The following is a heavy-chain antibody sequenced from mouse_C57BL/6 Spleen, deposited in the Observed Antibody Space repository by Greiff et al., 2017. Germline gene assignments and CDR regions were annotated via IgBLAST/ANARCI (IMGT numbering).Heavy chain of an antibody. CDR1: GYTFTDYN. Sequence: EVQLQQSGPELVKPGASVKMSCKASGYTFTDYNMHWVKQSHGKSLEWIGYINPNNGGTSYNQKFKGKATLTVNKSSSTAYMERRSLTSEDSAVYYGARDTTVVATRFAYWGQGTLVTVSA. CDR2: INPNNGGT. J-gene: IGHJ3*01. V-gene: IGHV1-22*01. D-gene: IGHD1-1*01. CDR3: ARDTTVVATRFAY.